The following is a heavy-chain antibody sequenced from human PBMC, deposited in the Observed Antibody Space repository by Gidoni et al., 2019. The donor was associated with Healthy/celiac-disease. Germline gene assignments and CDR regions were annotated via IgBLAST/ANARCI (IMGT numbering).Heavy chain of an antibody. J-gene: IGHJ4*02. CDR3: ARKEAVDIVVVPAAMQFFDY. CDR1: GGSFSGYY. Sequence: QVQLQPWGAGLLKPSETLSLTCAVYGGSFSGYYWSWIRQPPGKGLEWIGEINHSGSTNYNPSRKSRVTISVDTSKNQFSLKLSSVTAADTAVYYCARKEAVDIVVVPAAMQFFDYWGQGTLVTVSS. V-gene: IGHV4-34*01. D-gene: IGHD2-2*03. CDR2: INHSGST.